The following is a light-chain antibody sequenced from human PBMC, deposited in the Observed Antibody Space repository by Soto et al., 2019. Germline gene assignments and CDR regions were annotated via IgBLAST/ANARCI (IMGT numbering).Light chain of an antibody. V-gene: IGKV1-5*03. CDR3: QHYNSYSEA. Sequence: DIQMAQSPSTLSGSVGERVTITCRASQTISSWLAWCQQKPGKAPKLLIYKASTLKSGVPSRFSGSGSGTEFTLTISSLQPDDFATYYCQHYNSYSEAFGQGTKVDI. CDR2: KAS. CDR1: QTISSW. J-gene: IGKJ1*01.